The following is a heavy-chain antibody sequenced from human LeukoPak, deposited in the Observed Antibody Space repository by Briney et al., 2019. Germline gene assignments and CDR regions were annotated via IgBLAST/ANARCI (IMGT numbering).Heavy chain of an antibody. CDR3: ASRPPCSSVSCLYYFDY. CDR2: ISGSGSGT. CDR1: GLTFSNYG. D-gene: IGHD2-2*01. V-gene: IGHV3-23*01. J-gene: IGHJ4*02. Sequence: GSLQLSCAASGLTFSNYGMHWVRQASGKGPGWVSSISGSGSGTSYADSVKVRFTIARDNPKNTLYLQMNSLRAEDTAVYYCASRPPCSSVSCLYYFDYWGRGTLVTVSS.